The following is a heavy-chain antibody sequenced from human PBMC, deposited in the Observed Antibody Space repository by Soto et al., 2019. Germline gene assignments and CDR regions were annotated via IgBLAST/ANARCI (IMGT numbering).Heavy chain of an antibody. CDR3: ARVGGQFPLYFDH. J-gene: IGHJ4*02. CDR1: GYTFTNHG. V-gene: IGHV1-18*04. Sequence: QVQVVQSAAEVKKPGASVKVSCKTSGYTFTNHGISWVRQAPGQGLEWMGWISGYNGSPRYAQKSQGRMTLTIDTSTTTAYMELKNLRSDDTAVYYFARVGGQFPLYFDHWGQGTLVTVSS. CDR2: ISGYNGSP. D-gene: IGHD2-21*01.